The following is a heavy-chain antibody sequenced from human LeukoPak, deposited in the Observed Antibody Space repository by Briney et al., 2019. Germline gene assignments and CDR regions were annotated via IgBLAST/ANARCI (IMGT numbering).Heavy chain of an antibody. D-gene: IGHD3-10*01. CDR1: SGSFSGYY. J-gene: IGHJ4*02. Sequence: SETLSLTCAVYSGSFSGYYWSWIRLTPGKGLEWIGEIEDGGITNYNTSLRSGVTISKDTSNNQMSLNLHSATAADTAVYYCVRGFSGVVGDHWGQGTLVTVSS. CDR3: VRGFSGVVGDH. V-gene: IGHV4-34*01. CDR2: IEDGGIT.